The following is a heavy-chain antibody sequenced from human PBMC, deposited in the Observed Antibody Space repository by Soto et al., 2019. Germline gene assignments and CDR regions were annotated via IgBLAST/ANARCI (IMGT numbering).Heavy chain of an antibody. D-gene: IGHD6-13*01. CDR2: IYYSGTT. CDR3: ARHKASSWDRNFDY. J-gene: IGHJ4*02. CDR1: GGSIGSSSYF. V-gene: IGHV4-39*01. Sequence: SETLSLTCTVSGGSIGSSSYFWGWIRQPPGKGLEWIGTIYYSGTTYYNPSLKSRVTISVDTSKNQFSLKLSSVTAADTAVYYCARHKASSWDRNFDYWGQGTLVTVS.